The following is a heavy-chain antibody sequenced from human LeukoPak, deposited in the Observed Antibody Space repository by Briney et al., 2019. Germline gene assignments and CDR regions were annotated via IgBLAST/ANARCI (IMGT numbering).Heavy chain of an antibody. CDR1: GYTFTSYD. CDR3: ARTDYGGNLF. Sequence: ASVKVSCKASGYTFTSYDINWVRQATGQGLEWMGWMNPISGNTGHAQKFQGRVTMTRDTSISTAYMELSSLRSEDTAVYYCARTDYGGNLFWGQGTLVTVSS. J-gene: IGHJ4*02. V-gene: IGHV1-8*01. CDR2: MNPISGNT. D-gene: IGHD4-23*01.